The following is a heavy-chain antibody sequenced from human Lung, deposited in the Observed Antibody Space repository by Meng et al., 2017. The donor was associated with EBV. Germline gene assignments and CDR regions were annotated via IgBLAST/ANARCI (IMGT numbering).Heavy chain of an antibody. J-gene: IGHJ4*02. CDR2: INHSGST. D-gene: IGHD3-22*01. V-gene: IGHV4-34*01. Sequence: VQLQRWGPGLLKPSEHLCLPCAVDGGSLRGYYWSWIRQPPAKGLEWIGEINHSGSTNYNPSLKSRVTISVDTSRNQFSLKLTSVTAADTAVYYCARVGYYYDRSGPYAAAFDNWGQGTLVTVSS. CDR3: ARVGYYYDRSGPYAAAFDN. CDR1: GGSLRGYY.